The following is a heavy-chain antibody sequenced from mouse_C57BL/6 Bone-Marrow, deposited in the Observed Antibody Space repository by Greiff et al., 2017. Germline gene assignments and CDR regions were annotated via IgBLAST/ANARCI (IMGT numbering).Heavy chain of an antibody. CDR2: LYPGSGNT. D-gene: IGHD2-1*01. CDR3: AGGDCGNCVWYFDV. V-gene: IGHV1-76*01. J-gene: IGHJ1*03. Sequence: QVQLQQSGAELVRPGASVKLSCKASGYTFTDYYINWVKQRPGQGLEWIARLYPGSGNTYYNEKFKGKATLTAEKSSSTAYMQLSSLTSEDSAVYVCAGGDCGNCVWYFDVWGTGTTVTVSS. CDR1: GYTFTDYY.